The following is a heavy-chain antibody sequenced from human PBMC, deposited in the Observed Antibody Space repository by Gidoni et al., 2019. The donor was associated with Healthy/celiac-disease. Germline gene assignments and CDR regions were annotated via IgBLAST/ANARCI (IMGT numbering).Heavy chain of an antibody. CDR2: IYYSGST. V-gene: IGHV4-39*01. J-gene: IGHJ5*02. CDR1: GGSISSSSYD. Sequence: QLQLQESGPGLVKPSATLSLTCTGSGGSISSSSYDWGWIRQPPGKGLEWIGSIYYSGSTYYNPSLKSRVTISVDTSKNQFSLKLSSVTAADTAVYYCARHALNYGGKGNWFDPWGQGTLVTVSS. CDR3: ARHALNYGGKGNWFDP. D-gene: IGHD4-17*01.